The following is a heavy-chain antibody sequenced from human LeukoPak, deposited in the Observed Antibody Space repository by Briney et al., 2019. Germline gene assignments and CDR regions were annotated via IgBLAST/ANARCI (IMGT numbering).Heavy chain of an antibody. CDR1: GFTFSSYA. J-gene: IGHJ4*02. V-gene: IGHV3-30-3*01. CDR2: ISYDGSNK. Sequence: GRSLRLSCAASGFTFSSYAMHWVRQAPGKGLEWVAVISYDGSNKYYADSVKGRFTISRDNSKNTLYLQMNSLRAEDTAVYYCARGSLWLQLDYWGQGTLVTVSS. D-gene: IGHD5-24*01. CDR3: ARGSLWLQLDY.